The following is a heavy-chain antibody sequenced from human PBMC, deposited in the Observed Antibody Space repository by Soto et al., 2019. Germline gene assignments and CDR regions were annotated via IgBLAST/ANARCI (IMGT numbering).Heavy chain of an antibody. J-gene: IGHJ5*02. V-gene: IGHV4-59*01. CDR1: AGSITTSY. CDR3: ASSGIVGREVNTWFDP. CDR2: ISYRGST. Sequence: SETLSLTCTVSAGSITTSYWSWIRQPLGKALEWIGYISYRGSTNYNPSLKSRLTISIDTSKSQISLKLTSMTTADTAVYYCASSGIVGREVNTWFDPWGQGTLVTV. D-gene: IGHD3-22*01.